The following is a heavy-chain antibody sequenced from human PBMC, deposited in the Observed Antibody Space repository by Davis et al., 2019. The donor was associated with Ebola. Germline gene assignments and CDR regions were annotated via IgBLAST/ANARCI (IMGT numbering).Heavy chain of an antibody. CDR1: GGSFSGYY. V-gene: IGHV4-34*01. CDR2: IYYSGST. D-gene: IGHD1-26*01. Sequence: PSETLSLTCAVYGGSFSGYYWSWIRQHPGKGLEWIGYIYYSGSTYYNPSLKSRVTISVDKSKNQFSLKLSSVTAADTAVYYCARRRGSYYYFDYWGQGTLVTVSS. CDR3: ARRRGSYYYFDY. J-gene: IGHJ4*02.